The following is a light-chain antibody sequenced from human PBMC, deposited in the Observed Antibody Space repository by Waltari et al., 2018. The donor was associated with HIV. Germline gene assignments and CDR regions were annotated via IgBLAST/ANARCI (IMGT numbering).Light chain of an antibody. CDR1: SSDVGGYNY. J-gene: IGLJ1*01. Sequence: ASGSPGQSVTISCTGTSSDVGGYNYVSWYQQHPGKAPKLMIYEVSKRPSGVPDRFSGSKSGNTASLTVSGLQAEDEADYYCSSYAGSNNFEVFGTGTKVTVL. CDR3: SSYAGSNNFEV. V-gene: IGLV2-8*01. CDR2: EVS.